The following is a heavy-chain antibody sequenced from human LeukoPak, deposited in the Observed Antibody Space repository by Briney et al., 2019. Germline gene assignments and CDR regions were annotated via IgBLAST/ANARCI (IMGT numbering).Heavy chain of an antibody. CDR1: GFTFSDYW. Sequence: GGSLRLSCAASGFTFSDYWIHWVRQAPGKGLVWVSRINTDGSITNYADSVKGRFSISRDNAKNTLYLQMNSLRAEDTAVYYCARDHFKWELSSGDYWGQGTLVTVSS. J-gene: IGHJ4*02. D-gene: IGHD1-26*01. V-gene: IGHV3-74*01. CDR3: ARDHFKWELSSGDY. CDR2: INTDGSIT.